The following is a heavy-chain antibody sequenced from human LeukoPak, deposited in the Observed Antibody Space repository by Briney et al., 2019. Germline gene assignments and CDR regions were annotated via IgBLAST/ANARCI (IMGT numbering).Heavy chain of an antibody. CDR1: GYTFTGYY. J-gene: IGHJ5*02. D-gene: IGHD2-21*02. CDR3: ATVTDPRYNYFDP. Sequence: ASVKVSCKASGYTFTGYYMHWVRQAPGQGLEWMGWISPNSGGTNYAQKFQGRVTMTRDTSISTAYMELSRLRSDDTAVYYCATVTDPRYNYFDPWGQGTLVTVSS. CDR2: ISPNSGGT. V-gene: IGHV1-2*02.